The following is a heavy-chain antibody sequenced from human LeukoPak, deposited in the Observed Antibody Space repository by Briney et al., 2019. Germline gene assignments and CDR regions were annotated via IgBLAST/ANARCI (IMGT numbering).Heavy chain of an antibody. D-gene: IGHD6-19*01. J-gene: IGHJ6*03. CDR3: ARGTYSSGWYTDYYYYMDV. Sequence: PGGSLRLSCAASGFTFSSYWMSWVRQAPGKGLEWVANIKQDGSEKYYVDSVKGRFTISRDNAKNSLYLQMNSLRAEDTAVYYCARGTYSSGWYTDYYYYMDVWGKGTTVTISS. V-gene: IGHV3-7*01. CDR1: GFTFSSYW. CDR2: IKQDGSEK.